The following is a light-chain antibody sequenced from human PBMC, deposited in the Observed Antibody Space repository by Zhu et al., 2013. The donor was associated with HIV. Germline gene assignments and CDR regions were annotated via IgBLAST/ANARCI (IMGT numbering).Light chain of an antibody. CDR1: RRLSSTS. V-gene: IGKV3-20*01. CDR3: QQYGNSPT. J-gene: IGKJ2*01. Sequence: EIVLTQSPDILSLSPGERGILSCRASRRLSSTSVAWYQQKPGQAPRLLIYGVSSRATGIPDRFSGSGSGTQFTLTISRLEPEDFALYYCQQYGNSPTFGQGTKLEIK. CDR2: GVS.